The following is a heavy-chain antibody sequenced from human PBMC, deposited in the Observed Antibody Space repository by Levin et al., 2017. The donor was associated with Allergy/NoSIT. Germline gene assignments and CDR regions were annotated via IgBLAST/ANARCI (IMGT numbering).Heavy chain of an antibody. CDR3: ARGKYYDSSGYDTSFDY. CDR1: GFTFSSYG. CDR2: IWYDGSNK. Sequence: GGSLRLSFAASGFTFSSYGMHWVRQAPGKGLEWVAVIWYDGSNKYYADSVKGRFTISRDNSKNTLYLQMNSLRAEDTAVYYCARGKYYDSSGYDTSFDYWGQGTLVTVSS. D-gene: IGHD3-22*01. J-gene: IGHJ4*02. V-gene: IGHV3-33*01.